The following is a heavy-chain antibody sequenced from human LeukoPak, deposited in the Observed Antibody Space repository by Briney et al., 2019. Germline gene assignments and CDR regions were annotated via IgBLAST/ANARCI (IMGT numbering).Heavy chain of an antibody. D-gene: IGHD2-21*02. CDR2: ISGNGANT. V-gene: IGHV3-23*01. CDR1: GFTLSNYG. Sequence: GGSLRLSCAASGFTLSNYGMSWVRQAPGRGLIWVSAISGNGANTFYADSVKGRFTVSRDNSKNTLYLQMSGLRAEDTAVYYCAKVVPMTDSWGQGTLVTVSS. J-gene: IGHJ5*02. CDR3: AKVVPMTDS.